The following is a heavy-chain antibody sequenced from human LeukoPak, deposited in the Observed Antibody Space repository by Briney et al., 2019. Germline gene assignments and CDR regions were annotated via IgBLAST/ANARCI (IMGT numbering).Heavy chain of an antibody. CDR1: GGTFSSYA. D-gene: IGHD5-12*01. J-gene: IGHJ3*02. CDR3: ALPRGYSGYDLGAFDI. V-gene: IGHV1-69*05. CDR2: IIPIFGTA. Sequence: ASEKVSCKASGGTFSSYAISWVRQAPGQGLEWMGGIIPIFGTANYAQKFQGRVTITTDESTSTAYMELSSLRSEDTAVYYCALPRGYSGYDLGAFDIWGQGTMVTVSS.